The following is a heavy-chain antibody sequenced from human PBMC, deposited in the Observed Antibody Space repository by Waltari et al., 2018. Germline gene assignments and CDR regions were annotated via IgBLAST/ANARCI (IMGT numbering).Heavy chain of an antibody. J-gene: IGHJ3*02. Sequence: QVQLQASGPGLVKPSETLSLTCAVSGYSISSGYYWGWIRQPPGKGLEWIGSIYHSGSTYYNPSLKSRVTISVDTSKNQFSLKLSSVTAADTAVYYCARATVTTSSAFDIWGQGTMVTVSS. CDR1: GYSISSGYY. D-gene: IGHD4-17*01. CDR3: ARATVTTSSAFDI. V-gene: IGHV4-38-2*01. CDR2: IYHSGST.